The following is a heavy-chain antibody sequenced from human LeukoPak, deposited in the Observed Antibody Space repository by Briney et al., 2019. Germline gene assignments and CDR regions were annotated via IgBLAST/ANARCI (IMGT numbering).Heavy chain of an antibody. CDR1: GYTFTSYY. CDR3: AKGSGYEAQYYYYYMDV. J-gene: IGHJ6*03. V-gene: IGHV1-46*01. Sequence: ASVKVSCKASGYTFTSYYMHWVRQAPGQGLEWMGKINPSGGSTSYAQKFQGRVTMTRDMSTSTVYMELSSLRSEDTAVYYCAKGSGYEAQYYYYYMDVWGKGTTVTISS. CDR2: INPSGGST. D-gene: IGHD5-12*01.